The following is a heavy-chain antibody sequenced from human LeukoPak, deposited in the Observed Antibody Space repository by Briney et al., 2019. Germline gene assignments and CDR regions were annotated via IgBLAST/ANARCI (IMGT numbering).Heavy chain of an antibody. D-gene: IGHD7-27*01. CDR2: ISGSGEST. J-gene: IGHJ4*02. CDR1: GFTFSNYA. V-gene: IGHV3-23*01. Sequence: GGSLRLSCAASGFTFSNYAMTWVRQAPGQGLEWVSEISGSGESTYYGDSVKGPFTISRDNSKNTLYLQMNSLRAGDTAIYYCAREHWDFDYWGQGTLVTVSS. CDR3: AREHWDFDY.